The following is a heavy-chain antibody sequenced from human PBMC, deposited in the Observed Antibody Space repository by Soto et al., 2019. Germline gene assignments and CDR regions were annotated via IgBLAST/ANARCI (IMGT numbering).Heavy chain of an antibody. Sequence: GGSLRLSCAASGFTFSSYAMSWVRQAPGKGLEWVSAISGSGGSTYYADSVKGRFTISRDNSKNTLYLQMNSLRAEDTAVYYCAKDSGNIVVVPAAPGDWGQGTLVTVSS. CDR2: ISGSGGST. CDR3: AKDSGNIVVVPAAPGD. CDR1: GFTFSSYA. D-gene: IGHD2-2*01. V-gene: IGHV3-23*01. J-gene: IGHJ4*02.